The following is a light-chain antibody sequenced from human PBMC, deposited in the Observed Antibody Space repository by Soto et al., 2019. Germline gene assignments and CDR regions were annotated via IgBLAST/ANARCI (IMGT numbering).Light chain of an antibody. Sequence: QSVLTQPASVSGSPGQSITISCTGTSSDVGDYNYVSWYQQHPGKAPKLMIYEVSNRPSGVSNRFSGSKSGNTASLTISGLQAEDEAEYYCSSYTSSSTRVVFGGGTKLTVL. CDR2: EVS. J-gene: IGLJ2*01. V-gene: IGLV2-14*01. CDR3: SSYTSSSTRVV. CDR1: SSDVGDYNY.